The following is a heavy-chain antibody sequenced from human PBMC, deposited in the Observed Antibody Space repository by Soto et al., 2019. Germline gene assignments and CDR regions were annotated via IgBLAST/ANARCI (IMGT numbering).Heavy chain of an antibody. CDR1: GLAFSNYA. CDR2: ISGGGGIT. D-gene: IGHD5-12*01. J-gene: IGHJ3*01. V-gene: IGHV3-23*01. CDR3: AKAVATIIPKAFDF. Sequence: GSLRLSCAASGLAFSNYAMTWVRQAPGKGLAWVSGISGGGGITYYADSVKGRFNISRDNSKNTLYLQMNTLRGEDTAIYYCAKAVATIIPKAFDFWGQGTMVTVSS.